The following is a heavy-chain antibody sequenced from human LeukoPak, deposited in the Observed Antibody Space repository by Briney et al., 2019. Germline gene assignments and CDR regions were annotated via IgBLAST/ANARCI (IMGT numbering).Heavy chain of an antibody. J-gene: IGHJ4*02. CDR2: IYPGDSDT. Sequence: GESLKISCKGSGYSFTSYWIGWVRQMPGKGPEWMGIIYPGDSDTRYSPSFQGQVTISADKSISTAYLQWSSLKASDTAMYYCARHVTHYYYDSSGPIDYYFDYWGQGTLVTVSS. CDR3: ARHVTHYYYDSSGPIDYYFDY. D-gene: IGHD3-22*01. V-gene: IGHV5-51*01. CDR1: GYSFTSYW.